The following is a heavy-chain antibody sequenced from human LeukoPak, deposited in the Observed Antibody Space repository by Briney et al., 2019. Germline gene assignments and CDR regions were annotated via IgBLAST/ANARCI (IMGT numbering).Heavy chain of an antibody. J-gene: IGHJ4*02. V-gene: IGHV3-33*01. CDR3: ARPRRLYHYHPPDY. CDR1: GFTFSSYG. D-gene: IGHD2-2*01. CDR2: IWYDGSNK. Sequence: GGSLRLSCAASGFTFSSYGMHWVRQAPGKGLEWVAVIWYDGSNKYYADSVKGRFTISRDNSKNTLYLQMNSLRAEDTAVYYCARPRRLYHYHPPDYWGQGTLVTVSS.